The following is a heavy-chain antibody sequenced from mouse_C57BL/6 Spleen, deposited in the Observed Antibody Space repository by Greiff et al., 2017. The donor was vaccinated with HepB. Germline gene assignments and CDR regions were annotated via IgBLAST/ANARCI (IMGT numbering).Heavy chain of an antibody. CDR1: GYTFTDYY. J-gene: IGHJ3*01. V-gene: IGHV1-26*01. Sequence: EVKLQQSGPELVKPGASVKISCKASGYTFTDYYMNWVKQSHGKSLEWIGDINPNNGGTSYNQKFKGKATLTVDKSSSTAYMELRSLTSEDSAVYYCARVPLYYDYDGAWFAYWGQGTLVTVSA. CDR2: INPNNGGT. D-gene: IGHD2-4*01. CDR3: ARVPLYYDYDGAWFAY.